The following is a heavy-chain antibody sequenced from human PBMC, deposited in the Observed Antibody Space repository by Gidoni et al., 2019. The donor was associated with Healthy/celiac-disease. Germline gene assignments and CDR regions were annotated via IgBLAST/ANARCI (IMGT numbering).Heavy chain of an antibody. CDR1: GFTVSTYW. V-gene: IGHV3-7*05. D-gene: IGHD6-13*01. Sequence: EVQLVESGGGLVQPGGSLSLSCAASGFTVSTYWMSWVRQAPGKGLEWVANIKQDGSEKYYVDSVKGRFTISRDNAKNSLYLQMNSLRAEDTAVYYCASVPIYSSSWYGMDVWGQGTTVTVSS. CDR3: ASVPIYSSSWYGMDV. CDR2: IKQDGSEK. J-gene: IGHJ6*02.